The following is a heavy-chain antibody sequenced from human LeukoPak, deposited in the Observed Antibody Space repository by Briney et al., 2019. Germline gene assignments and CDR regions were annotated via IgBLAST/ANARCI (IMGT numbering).Heavy chain of an antibody. J-gene: IGHJ4*02. V-gene: IGHV3-30*03. D-gene: IGHD1-26*01. CDR3: ARDLIVGGTNTYFDY. CDR1: GFTFSSYG. CDR2: ISYDGSNK. Sequence: GRSLRLSCAASGFTFSSYGMHWVRQAPGKGLEWVAVISYDGSNKYYADSVKGRFTISRDNSKNTLYLQMNSLRAEDTAVYYCARDLIVGGTNTYFDYWGQGTLVTVSS.